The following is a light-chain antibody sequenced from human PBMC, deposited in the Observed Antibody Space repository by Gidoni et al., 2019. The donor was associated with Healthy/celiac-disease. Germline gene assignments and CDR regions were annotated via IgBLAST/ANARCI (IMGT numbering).Light chain of an antibody. CDR2: RSS. Sequence: SYALTPPPSVSVPPRQTASITCPGDKLGDKYACWYQQTPGQSPVLDSDRSSKQPSGIPERFSGSNSGNTATLTISGTQAMDEADYYCQAWDSSLVVFGGGTKLTVL. V-gene: IGLV3-1*01. J-gene: IGLJ2*01. CDR3: QAWDSSLVV. CDR1: KLGDKY.